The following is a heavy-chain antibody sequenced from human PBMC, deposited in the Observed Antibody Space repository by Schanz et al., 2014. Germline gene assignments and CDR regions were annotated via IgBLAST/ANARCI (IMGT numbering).Heavy chain of an antibody. J-gene: IGHJ4*02. CDR1: GFSFGNYG. V-gene: IGHV3-23*01. Sequence: EVQLLESGGGLVQPGGSLRLSCEASGFSFGNYGMSWVRQAPGKGLEWVSGFDAHDGRAYYADSVKGRFTISSDNSKSTLYLQMSSLRAEDTAVYYCAKSQGSSFDSWGQGTLXTVSS. D-gene: IGHD6-13*01. CDR2: FDAHDGRA. CDR3: AKSQGSSFDS.